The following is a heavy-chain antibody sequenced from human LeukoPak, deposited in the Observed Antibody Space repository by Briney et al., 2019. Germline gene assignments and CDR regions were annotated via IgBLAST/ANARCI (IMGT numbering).Heavy chain of an antibody. CDR1: GGSFSGYY. D-gene: IGHD3-3*01. V-gene: IGHV4-34*01. CDR3: ARHPERFLEWLLYPFIDAFDI. CDR2: INHSGST. J-gene: IGHJ3*02. Sequence: SETLSLTCAVYGGSFSGYYWSWIRQPPGKGLEWIGEINHSGSTNYNPSLKSRVTISVDTSKNQFSLKLSSVTAADTAVYYCARHPERFLEWLLYPFIDAFDIWGQGTMVTVSS.